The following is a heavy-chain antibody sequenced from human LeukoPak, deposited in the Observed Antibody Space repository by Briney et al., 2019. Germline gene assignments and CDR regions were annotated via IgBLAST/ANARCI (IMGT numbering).Heavy chain of an antibody. J-gene: IGHJ6*02. CDR1: GFTFSSYG. D-gene: IGHD3-3*02. CDR3: ARDLAASDPYYYYGMDV. CDR2: IRYDGSNK. V-gene: IGHV3-30*02. Sequence: PGGSLRLSCAASGFTFSSYGMHWVRQAPGKGLEGVAFIRYDGSNKYYADSVKGRFTISRDNSKNTLYLQMNSLRAEDTAVYYCARDLAASDPYYYYGMDVWGQGTTVTVS.